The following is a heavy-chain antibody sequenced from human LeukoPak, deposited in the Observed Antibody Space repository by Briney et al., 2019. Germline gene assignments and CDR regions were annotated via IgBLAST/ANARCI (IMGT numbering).Heavy chain of an antibody. CDR2: SNYNGST. CDR1: GGSISRGGYY. D-gene: IGHD4-11*01. V-gene: IGHV4-31*03. J-gene: IGHJ4*02. Sequence: SETLSLTCTVSGGSISRGGYYWSWIRQHPGKGLEWIGYSNYNGSTYYNPSLKSRVTISVDTSKNRFSLKLSSVTAADTAVYYCARVKFYSWIDYWGQGTLVTVSS. CDR3: ARVKFYSWIDY.